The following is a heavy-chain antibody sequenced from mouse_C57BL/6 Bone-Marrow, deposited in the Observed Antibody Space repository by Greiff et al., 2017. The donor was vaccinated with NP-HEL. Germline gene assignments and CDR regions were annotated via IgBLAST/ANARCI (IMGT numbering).Heavy chain of an antibody. V-gene: IGHV2-9-1*01. CDR2: IWTGGGT. CDR1: GFSLTSYA. D-gene: IGHD2-9*01. Sequence: VKLVESGPGLVAPSQSLSITCTVSGFSLTSYAISWVRQPPGKGLEWLGVIWTGGGTNYNSALKSRLSISKDNSKSQVFLKMNSLQTDDTARYYCARGGLLWLRRGYWYFDVWGTGTTVTVSS. CDR3: ARGGLLWLRRGYWYFDV. J-gene: IGHJ1*03.